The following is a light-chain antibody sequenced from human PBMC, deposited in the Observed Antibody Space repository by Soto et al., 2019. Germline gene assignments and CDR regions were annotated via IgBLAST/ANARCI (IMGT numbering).Light chain of an antibody. CDR1: HSVSTW. V-gene: IGKV1-5*01. J-gene: IGKJ2*01. Sequence: DIQMTQSPSILSASVGDRVTITCRASHSVSTWMAWYQQKPGQVPKLLVFEASTLRRGVPSRFSGSGSGTDFTLTLSSLQPDDFSTYYCQQYDSHRGSFGQGTMLEIK. CDR3: QQYDSHRGS. CDR2: EAS.